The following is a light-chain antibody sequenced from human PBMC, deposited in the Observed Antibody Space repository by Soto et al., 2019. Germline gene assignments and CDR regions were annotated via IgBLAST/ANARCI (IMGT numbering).Light chain of an antibody. Sequence: SYELTQPLSVSVALGQTARITCGGNNIGSKNVHWYQQKPGQAPVLVIYRDSNRPSGIPERFSGSNSGNTATLTISRAQAGXXADYYCQVWDSSTVVFGGGTKVTVL. CDR1: NIGSKN. CDR3: QVWDSSTVV. CDR2: RDS. V-gene: IGLV3-9*01. J-gene: IGLJ2*01.